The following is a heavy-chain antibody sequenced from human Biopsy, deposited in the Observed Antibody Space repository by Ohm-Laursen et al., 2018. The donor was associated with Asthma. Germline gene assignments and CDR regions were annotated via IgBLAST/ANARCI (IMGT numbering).Heavy chain of an antibody. CDR3: ARGDSSNWSHYYFDY. D-gene: IGHD3-22*01. V-gene: IGHV3-30*03. Sequence: SLRLSCAAAGFAFGKYGMYWARQAPGKGLQWVAVITHDGSRMYYADSVRGRFTISRDNSRNTLYLEMSSLRAEDTAVYYCARGDSSNWSHYYFDYWGQGTLVTVSS. CDR2: ITHDGSRM. CDR1: GFAFGKYG. J-gene: IGHJ4*02.